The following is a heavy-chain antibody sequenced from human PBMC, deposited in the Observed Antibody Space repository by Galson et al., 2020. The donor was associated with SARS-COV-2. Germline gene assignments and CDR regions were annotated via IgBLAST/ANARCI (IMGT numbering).Heavy chain of an antibody. D-gene: IGHD3-10*02. J-gene: IGHJ6*03. CDR1: GFTFSRYG. V-gene: IGHV3-23*01. Sequence: GESLKISCVASGFTFSRYGMSWVRQAPGQGLDWVATTSATTYYADSVRRRFIISRDDSKNTLYLQMNGLCADDTAVYYCAKDFVRGIGYMDVWGTGATVTVAS. CDR2: TSATT. CDR3: AKDFVRGIGYMDV.